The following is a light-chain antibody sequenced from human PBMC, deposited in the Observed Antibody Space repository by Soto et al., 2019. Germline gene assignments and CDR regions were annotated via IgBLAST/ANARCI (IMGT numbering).Light chain of an antibody. J-gene: IGKJ1*01. CDR3: QQYYSYPLT. V-gene: IGKV1-8*01. Sequence: AIRISQSPSSLSAYTGDRVTITCRASQGISSYLAWYQQKPGKAPKLLIYAASTLQSGVPSRFSGSGSGTDFTLTISCLQSEDFATYYCQQYYSYPLTFGQGTKVDI. CDR2: AAS. CDR1: QGISSY.